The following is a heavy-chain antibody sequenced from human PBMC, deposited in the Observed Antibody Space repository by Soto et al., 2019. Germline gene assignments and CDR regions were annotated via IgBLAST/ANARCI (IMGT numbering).Heavy chain of an antibody. Sequence: LGESLKISCKGSGYIFTNYWIGWVRQMPGKGLEWMGIIYPSDSDTRYSPSFQGQVTISAAKSINTAYLQWSSLKASDTAMYYCARRRGPDVDFDYWGQGTLVTVSS. CDR2: IYPSDSDT. CDR1: GYIFTNYW. J-gene: IGHJ4*02. CDR3: ARRRGPDVDFDY. V-gene: IGHV5-51*01.